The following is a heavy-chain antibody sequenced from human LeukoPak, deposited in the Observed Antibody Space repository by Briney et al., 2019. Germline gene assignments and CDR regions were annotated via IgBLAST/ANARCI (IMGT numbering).Heavy chain of an antibody. V-gene: IGHV3-20*04. J-gene: IGHJ4*02. D-gene: IGHD3-9*01. CDR3: ARDQEYDILTPYYFDY. CDR2: INWNGGST. Sequence: GGSLRLSCAASGFTFDDYGMSWVRQAPGKGLEWVSGINWNGGSTGYADSVKGRFTISRDNAKNSLYLQMNSLRAGDTAVYYCARDQEYDILTPYYFDYWGQGTLVTVSS. CDR1: GFTFDDYG.